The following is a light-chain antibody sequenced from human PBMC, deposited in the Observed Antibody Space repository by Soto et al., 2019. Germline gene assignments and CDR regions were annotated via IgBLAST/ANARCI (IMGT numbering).Light chain of an antibody. J-gene: IGLJ1*01. CDR1: SSDIGAYDH. CDR3: TSYTGSSTPYV. V-gene: IGLV2-14*01. Sequence: QSVLTQPASVSGSPGQSITISCSGTSSDIGAYDHVAWFQQFPGKTPKLVIYSVSNRPSGVSYRFSGSKSGNTASLTISGLQADDEADYYCTSYTGSSTPYVFGTGTKVTVL. CDR2: SVS.